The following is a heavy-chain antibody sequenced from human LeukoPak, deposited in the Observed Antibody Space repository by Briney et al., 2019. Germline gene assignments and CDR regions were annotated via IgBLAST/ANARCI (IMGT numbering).Heavy chain of an antibody. CDR3: AKLPGSSGQYFDY. CDR2: ISGSGGST. V-gene: IGHV3-23*01. CDR1: GFTFSSYA. J-gene: IGHJ4*02. D-gene: IGHD6-19*01. Sequence: GGSLRLSCAASGFTFSSYAMSWVRQAPGKGLEWVSAISGSGGSTYYADSVKGRFTIPRDNSKNTLYLQMNSPRAEDTAVYYCAKLPGSSGQYFDYWGQGTLVTVSS.